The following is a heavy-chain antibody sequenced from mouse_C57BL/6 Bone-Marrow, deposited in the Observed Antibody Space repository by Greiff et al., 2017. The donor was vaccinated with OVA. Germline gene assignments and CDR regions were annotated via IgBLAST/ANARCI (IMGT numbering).Heavy chain of an antibody. CDR2: INPSSGYT. V-gene: IGHV1-7*01. CDR3: ATIYYRPLYYFDY. D-gene: IGHD2-1*01. J-gene: IGHJ2*01. Sequence: QVQLQQSGAELVKPGASVKLSCKASGYTFTSYWMHWVKQRPGQGLEWIGYINPSSGYTKYNQKFKDKATLTADKSSSTAYMQLSSLTYEDSAVYYCATIYYRPLYYFDYWGKGTTLTVSS. CDR1: GYTFTSYW.